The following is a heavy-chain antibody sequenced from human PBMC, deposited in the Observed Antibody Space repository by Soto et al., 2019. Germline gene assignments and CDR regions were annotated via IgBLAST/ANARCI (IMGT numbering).Heavy chain of an antibody. CDR2: ISGSGGST. CDR3: AKGSRVSVVEWSHDYYGMDV. D-gene: IGHD2-15*01. CDR1: GFTFSSYA. J-gene: IGHJ6*02. V-gene: IGHV3-23*01. Sequence: PGGSLRLSCAASGFTFSSYAMSWVRQAPGKGPEWVSAISGSGGSTYYADSVKGRFTISRDNSKNTLYLQMNSLRAEDTAVYYCAKGSRVSVVEWSHDYYGMDVWGQGTTVTVSS.